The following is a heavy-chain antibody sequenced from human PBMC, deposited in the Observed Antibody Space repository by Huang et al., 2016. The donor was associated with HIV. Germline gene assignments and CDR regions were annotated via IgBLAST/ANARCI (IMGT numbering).Heavy chain of an antibody. J-gene: IGHJ4*02. Sequence: QVQLHQWGAGLLKPSETLSLTCAVYGGSFSGYYWSWSRQPPGKGLEWIGEITHSGSTNYNPALKSRVTIAEETAKNQFSLKLSSGTAADTAVYYCARAPHYGSGSYDYWGQGTLVTVSS. D-gene: IGHD3-10*01. V-gene: IGHV4-34*01. CDR3: ARAPHYGSGSYDY. CDR1: GGSFSGYY. CDR2: ITHSGST.